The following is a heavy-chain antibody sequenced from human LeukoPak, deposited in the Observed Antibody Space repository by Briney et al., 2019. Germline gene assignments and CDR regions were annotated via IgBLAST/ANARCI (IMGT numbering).Heavy chain of an antibody. CDR3: ARWRFGDQSIDI. Sequence: GRSLRLSCAASGFSFSDYYMGCVRHPPGKWREWVTYISISSSYTNYADSVKGRFTISRDNAKNSLYLQMNSLRAEDTAVYYCARWRFGDQSIDIWGQGTMVTASS. CDR2: ISISSSYT. V-gene: IGHV3-11*06. CDR1: GFSFSDYY. D-gene: IGHD3-10*01. J-gene: IGHJ3*02.